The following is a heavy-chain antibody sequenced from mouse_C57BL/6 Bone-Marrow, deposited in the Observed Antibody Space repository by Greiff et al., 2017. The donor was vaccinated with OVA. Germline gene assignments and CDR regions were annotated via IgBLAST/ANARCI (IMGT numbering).Heavy chain of an antibody. J-gene: IGHJ4*01. CDR2: IYPGSGST. CDR3: ARRGSNRGYAMDY. V-gene: IGHV1-55*01. Sequence: QVQLQQPGAELVKPGASVKMSCKASGYTFTSYWITWVKQRPGQGLEWIGDIYPGSGSTNYNEKFKSKATLTVDTSSSTAYMQLSSLTSEDSAVYYCARRGSNRGYAMDYWGQGTSVTVSS. CDR1: GYTFTSYW. D-gene: IGHD1-1*01.